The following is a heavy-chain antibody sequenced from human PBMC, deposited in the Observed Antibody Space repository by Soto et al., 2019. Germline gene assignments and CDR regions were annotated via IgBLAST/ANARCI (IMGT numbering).Heavy chain of an antibody. CDR2: ISYDGSNK. D-gene: IGHD1-26*01. J-gene: IGHJ4*02. V-gene: IGHV3-30*18. Sequence: QVQLVESGGGVVQPGRSLRLSCAASGFTFSSYGMHWVRQAPGKGLEWVAVISYDGSNKYYADSVKGRFTISRDNSKNTLYLQMNSLRAEDTGVYYCAQGKGGGVRDYFGCWGQGTLVTVSS. CDR1: GFTFSSYG. CDR3: AQGKGGGVRDYFGC.